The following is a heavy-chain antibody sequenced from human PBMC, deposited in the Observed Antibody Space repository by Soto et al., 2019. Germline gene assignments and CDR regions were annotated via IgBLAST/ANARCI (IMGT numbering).Heavy chain of an antibody. CDR1: GGSISSGGYS. Sequence: SETLSLTCAVSGGSISSGGYSWSWIRQPPGKGLEWIGYIYHSGSTYYNPSLKSRVTISVDRSKKQFSLKLSSVTAADTAVYYCGRGPDRWGQGTLVTVSS. J-gene: IGHJ5*02. CDR3: GRGPDR. CDR2: IYHSGST. V-gene: IGHV4-30-2*01.